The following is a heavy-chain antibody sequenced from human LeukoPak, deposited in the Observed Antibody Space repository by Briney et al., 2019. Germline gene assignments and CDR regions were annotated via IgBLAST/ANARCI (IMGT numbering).Heavy chain of an antibody. Sequence: PSQTLSPTCTVSGGSISSYYWSWIRQPPGKGLEWFGYIYDSGTTNYNPSLKSRVTMSVDTSKNQFSLKLSSVTAADTAVYFCARVSWFPGTSYYYMDVWGKGTTVTVSS. CDR2: IYDSGTT. D-gene: IGHD1-1*01. CDR1: GGSISSYY. V-gene: IGHV4-59*01. J-gene: IGHJ6*03. CDR3: ARVSWFPGTSYYYMDV.